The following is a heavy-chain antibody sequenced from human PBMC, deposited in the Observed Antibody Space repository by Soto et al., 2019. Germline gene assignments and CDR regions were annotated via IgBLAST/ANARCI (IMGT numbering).Heavy chain of an antibody. Sequence: PGESLKISCKGSGYSSTSYWIGWVRQMPGKGLEWMGIIYPGDSDTRYSPSFQGQVTISADKSISTAYLQWSSLKASDTAMYYCARTSYSYYYGMDVWGQGTTVTVSS. CDR3: ARTSYSYYYGMDV. J-gene: IGHJ6*02. CDR1: GYSSTSYW. D-gene: IGHD2-21*01. V-gene: IGHV5-51*01. CDR2: IYPGDSDT.